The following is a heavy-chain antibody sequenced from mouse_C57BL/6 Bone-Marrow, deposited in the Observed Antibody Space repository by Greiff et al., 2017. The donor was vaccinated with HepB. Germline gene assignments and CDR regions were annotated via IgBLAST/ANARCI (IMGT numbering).Heavy chain of an antibody. V-gene: IGHV5-6*02. Sequence: EVMLVESGGDLVKPGGSLKLSCAASGFTFSSYGMSWVRQTPDKRLEWVATISSGGSYTYYPDSVKGRITISRDNAKNTLYLQMSSLKSEDTAMYYCARGYCGGSWGQGTLVTVSA. CDR1: GFTFSSYG. D-gene: IGHD1-1*02. J-gene: IGHJ3*01. CDR3: ARGYCGGS. CDR2: ISSGGSYT.